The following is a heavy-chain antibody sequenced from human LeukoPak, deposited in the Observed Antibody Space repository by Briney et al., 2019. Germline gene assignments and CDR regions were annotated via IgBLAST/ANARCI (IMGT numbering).Heavy chain of an antibody. V-gene: IGHV7-4-1*02. D-gene: IGHD3-3*01. CDR1: GYTLTSYA. Sequence: ASVKVSCKASGYTLTSYAMNWVRQAPGQGLEWMGWINTNTGNPTYAQGFTGRFVFSLDTSVSTAYLQISSLKAEDTAVYYCARAPITIFGVVIMLYGMDVWGQGTTVTVSS. CDR3: ARAPITIFGVVIMLYGMDV. J-gene: IGHJ6*02. CDR2: INTNTGNP.